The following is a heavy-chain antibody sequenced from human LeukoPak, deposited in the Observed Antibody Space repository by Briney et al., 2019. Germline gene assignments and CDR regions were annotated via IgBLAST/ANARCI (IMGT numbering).Heavy chain of an antibody. CDR1: GFTVSSNY. D-gene: IGHD4-11*01. J-gene: IGHJ4*02. CDR3: ARIFYSNYVHY. Sequence: PGGSLRLSCAASGFTVSSNYMSWVRQAPGKGLEWVSVIYSGGSTYYADYVKGRFTISRDNSKNTLYLQMNSLRAEDTAVYYCARIFYSNYVHYWGQGTLVTVSS. CDR2: IYSGGST. V-gene: IGHV3-66*02.